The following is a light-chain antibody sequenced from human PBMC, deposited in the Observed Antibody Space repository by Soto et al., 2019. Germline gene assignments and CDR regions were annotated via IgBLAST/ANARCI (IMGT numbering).Light chain of an antibody. Sequence: DIQMTQSPSSLSAYVGDRVTITCRASQSISSYLNWYQQKPGKAPNLLIYTTSSLESGVPSRFSGSGSGTDFTLTISSLQPEDFATYYCQQSYSTPQVTFGQGTRLEIK. CDR3: QQSYSTPQVT. J-gene: IGKJ5*01. CDR2: TTS. V-gene: IGKV1-39*01. CDR1: QSISSY.